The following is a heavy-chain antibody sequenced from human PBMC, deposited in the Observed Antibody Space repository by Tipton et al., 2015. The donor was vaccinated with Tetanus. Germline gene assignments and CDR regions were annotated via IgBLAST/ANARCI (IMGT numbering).Heavy chain of an antibody. D-gene: IGHD6-19*01. V-gene: IGHV1-18*04. Sequence: QSGAEVKKPGESLKISCKASGYIFATNWIGWVRQAPGQGLEWMGWNGGHNGDTNYAQKFQGRVTMTTDTSTNTAYMELRSLRSDDTAVYYCARLVRQWLVPEDYWGQGTLVTVSS. J-gene: IGHJ4*02. CDR1: GYIFATNW. CDR2: NGGHNGDT. CDR3: ARLVRQWLVPEDY.